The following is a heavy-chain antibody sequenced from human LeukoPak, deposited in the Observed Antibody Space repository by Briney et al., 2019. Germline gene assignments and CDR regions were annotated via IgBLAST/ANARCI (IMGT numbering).Heavy chain of an antibody. CDR3: AKARTDSSWYGYFDY. Sequence: GGSLRLSCAASGFTLSSYAMSWVRQAPGKGLEWVSAISVSGNTYHADSVKGRFTISRDSSKNTLYLQMNRLRAEDTAVYYCAKARTDSSWYGYFDYWGQGTLVTVSS. D-gene: IGHD6-13*01. CDR2: ISVSGNT. J-gene: IGHJ4*02. V-gene: IGHV3-23*01. CDR1: GFTLSSYA.